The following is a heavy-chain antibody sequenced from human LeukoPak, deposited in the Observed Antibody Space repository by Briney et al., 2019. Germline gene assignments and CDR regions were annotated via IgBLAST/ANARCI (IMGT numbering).Heavy chain of an antibody. J-gene: IGHJ4*02. Sequence: GGSLRLSCAASGFIVSSNYMSWVRQAPGKGLEWVSVIYTGGTTYYADSVKGRFTISRDNSKNTLYLQMNSLRAEDTAVYYCAGDAYGKHYFDYWGQGTLVTVSS. D-gene: IGHD2-21*01. CDR3: AGDAYGKHYFDY. V-gene: IGHV3-53*01. CDR2: IYTGGTT. CDR1: GFIVSSNY.